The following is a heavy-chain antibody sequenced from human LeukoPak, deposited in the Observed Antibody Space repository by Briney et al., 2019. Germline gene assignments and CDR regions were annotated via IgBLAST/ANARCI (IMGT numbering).Heavy chain of an antibody. V-gene: IGHV3-11*01. J-gene: IGHJ4*02. Sequence: PGGSLRLSCAASGFTFSDYYMSWIRQAPGKGLEWVSYISSSGSTIYYADSVKGRFTISRDNAKHSLYLQINSLRAEDTAVYYCARDFTMVRRRTGVIDYWGQGTLVTVSS. CDR1: GFTFSDYY. CDR3: ARDFTMVRRRTGVIDY. CDR2: ISSSGSTI. D-gene: IGHD3-10*01.